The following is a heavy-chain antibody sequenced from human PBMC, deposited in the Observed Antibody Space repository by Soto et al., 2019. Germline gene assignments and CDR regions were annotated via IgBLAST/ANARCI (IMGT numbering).Heavy chain of an antibody. J-gene: IGHJ6*02. CDR3: ARDRRQLAHFYYYGLDV. Sequence: PGGSLRLSCAASGFTFSNFPMHWVRQAPGKGLEWVAVISFDGSNDYYTNSVKGRFTISRDTSKNTLYLQMNNLRAEDTAVYYCARDRRQLAHFYYYGLDVRRQGTTVTVSS. CDR1: GFTFSNFP. D-gene: IGHD6-13*01. V-gene: IGHV3-30-3*01. CDR2: ISFDGSND.